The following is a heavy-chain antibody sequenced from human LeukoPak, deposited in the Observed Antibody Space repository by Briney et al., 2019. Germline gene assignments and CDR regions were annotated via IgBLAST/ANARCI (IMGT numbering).Heavy chain of an antibody. V-gene: IGHV3-11*01. D-gene: IGHD2-2*02. CDR1: GFTFSDYY. Sequence: GGSLRLSCAASGFTFSDYYMSWVRQAPGKGLEWVSYISSSGGAIYYADSVKGRFTIPRDNAKNSLYLQMNSLRAEDSAVYYCARVRCSSSSCYSSSWSYFFDHWGQGTLVTVSS. J-gene: IGHJ4*02. CDR3: ARVRCSSSSCYSSSWSYFFDH. CDR2: ISSSGGAI.